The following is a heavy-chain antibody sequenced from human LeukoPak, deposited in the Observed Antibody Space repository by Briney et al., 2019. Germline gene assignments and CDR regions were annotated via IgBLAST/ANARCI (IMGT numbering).Heavy chain of an antibody. V-gene: IGHV3-48*03. CDR1: GFTFSSYE. J-gene: IGHJ5*02. CDR3: ARNNVFDP. CDR2: ISSSGSTI. Sequence: GGSLRLSCAASGFTFSSYEMNWVRQPPGEGLEWVSYISSSGSTIYYADSVKGRFTISRDNAKNSLYLQMNSLRAEDTAVYHCARNNVFDPWGQGTLVTVSS.